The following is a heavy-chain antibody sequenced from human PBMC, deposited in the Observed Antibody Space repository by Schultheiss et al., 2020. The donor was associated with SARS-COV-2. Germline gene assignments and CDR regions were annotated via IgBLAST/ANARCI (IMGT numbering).Heavy chain of an antibody. CDR1: GFTFSDYW. D-gene: IGHD6-19*01. CDR3: AKLRDSSGRKPMDY. V-gene: IGHV3-7*01. Sequence: GESLKISCAASGFTFSDYWMSWVRQAPGKGLEWVANIKRDGSEKYYVDSVKGRFTISRDNVKNSMYLQMNSLRAEDTAVYYCAKLRDSSGRKPMDYWGQGTLVTVSS. J-gene: IGHJ4*02. CDR2: IKRDGSEK.